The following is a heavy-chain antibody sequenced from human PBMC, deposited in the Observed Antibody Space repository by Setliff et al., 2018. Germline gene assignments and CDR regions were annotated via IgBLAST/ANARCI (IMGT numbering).Heavy chain of an antibody. Sequence: SETLSLTCTVSGDSISNYYWNWIRQPAGKGLEWIGRIYVTESTKYNPSLKSRVTLSIDTSKNQFSLKLSSVTAAGAALYYCAASRAYTGAVEEWFLPKTFDFWGQGSPGTVSS. V-gene: IGHV4-4*07. J-gene: IGHJ4*02. CDR2: IYVTEST. CDR1: GDSISNYY. D-gene: IGHD3-10*01. CDR3: AASRAYTGAVEEWFLPKTFDF.